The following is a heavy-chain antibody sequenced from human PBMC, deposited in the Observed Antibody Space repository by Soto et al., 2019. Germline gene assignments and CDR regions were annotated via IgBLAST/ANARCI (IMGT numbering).Heavy chain of an antibody. CDR2: INHSGST. CDR3: ASAGYSSGWYPN. J-gene: IGHJ4*02. Sequence: SETLSLTCAVYGGSFSGYYWSWIRQPPGKGLEWIGEINHSGSTNYNPSLKSRVTISVDTSKNQFSLKLSSVTAADTAVYYCASAGYSSGWYPNWGQGTLVTVS. V-gene: IGHV4-34*01. D-gene: IGHD6-19*01. CDR1: GGSFSGYY.